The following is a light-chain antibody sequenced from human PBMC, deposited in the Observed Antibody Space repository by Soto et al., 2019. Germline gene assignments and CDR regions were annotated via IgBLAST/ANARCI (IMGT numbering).Light chain of an antibody. Sequence: EIVLTQSPGTLSLSPGERATLSCRASQSVSSSYLAWYQQKPGQAPRLLIYGASSRATGIPDRFSGSGSGTDFTLTISRLEPEDFAVHYCQQRSNWPITFGQGTRLEIK. CDR3: QQRSNWPIT. CDR2: GAS. V-gene: IGKV3D-20*02. J-gene: IGKJ5*01. CDR1: QSVSSSY.